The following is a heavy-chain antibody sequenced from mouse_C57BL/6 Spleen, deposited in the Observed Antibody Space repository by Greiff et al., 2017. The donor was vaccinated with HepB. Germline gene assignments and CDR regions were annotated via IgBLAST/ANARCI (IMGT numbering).Heavy chain of an antibody. CDR3: ASAIYYDYDGGFAY. J-gene: IGHJ3*01. V-gene: IGHV1-82*01. Sequence: QVQLKQSGPELVKPGASVKISCKASGYAFSSSWMNWVKQRPGKGLEWIGRIYPGDGDTNYNGKFKGKATLTADKSSSTAYMQLSSLTSEDSAVYFCASAIYYDYDGGFAYWGQGTLVTVSA. CDR2: IYPGDGDT. D-gene: IGHD2-4*01. CDR1: GYAFSSSW.